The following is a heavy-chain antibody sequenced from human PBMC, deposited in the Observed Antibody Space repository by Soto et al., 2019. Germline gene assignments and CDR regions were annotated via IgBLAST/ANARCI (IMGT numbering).Heavy chain of an antibody. CDR3: ARARNYYDSSGSSSHLFDY. CDR1: GFSLSTSGMC. Sequence: GSGPTLVNPTQTLTLTCTFSGFSLSTSGMCVSWIRQPPGKALGWLALIDWDDDKYYSTSLKTRLTISKDTSKNQVVLTMTNMDPVDTATYYRARARNYYDSSGSSSHLFDYWGQGTLVTVSS. CDR2: IDWDDDK. V-gene: IGHV2-70*01. J-gene: IGHJ4*02. D-gene: IGHD3-22*01.